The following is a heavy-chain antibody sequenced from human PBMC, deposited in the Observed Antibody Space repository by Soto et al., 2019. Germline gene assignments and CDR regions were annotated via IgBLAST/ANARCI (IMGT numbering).Heavy chain of an antibody. CDR2: FSGTGGYT. Sequence: GGSLRLSFAASGFTLSGYAMSWVRQSPGEGLEWVSTFSGTGGYTYYADSVKGRLTISRDNSKNTLFLHMNSLRAADTAVYDCAIGQNALFTSGPFDPWGQGTLVTVSS. CDR3: AIGQNALFTSGPFDP. CDR1: GFTLSGYA. V-gene: IGHV3-23*01. J-gene: IGHJ5*02.